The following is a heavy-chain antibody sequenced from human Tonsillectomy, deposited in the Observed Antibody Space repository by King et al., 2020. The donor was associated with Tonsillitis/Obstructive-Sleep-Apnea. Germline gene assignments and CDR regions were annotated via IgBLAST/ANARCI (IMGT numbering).Heavy chain of an antibody. CDR2: ISYDASDK. Sequence: HVQLVESGGGVVQPGRSLRLSCAASGFTFSSYAMHWVRQAPGKGLEWVAVISYDASDKLYADSVKGRFTISRDNSKKTVYLQMNRLRAEDTAVYYCARVRVPTATTPDYWGQGTLVTVSS. CDR3: ARVRVPTATTPDY. D-gene: IGHD2-2*01. V-gene: IGHV3-30*04. J-gene: IGHJ4*02. CDR1: GFTFSSYA.